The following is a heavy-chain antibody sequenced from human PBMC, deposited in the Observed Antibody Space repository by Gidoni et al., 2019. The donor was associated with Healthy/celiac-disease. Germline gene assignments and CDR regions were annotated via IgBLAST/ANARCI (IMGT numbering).Heavy chain of an antibody. D-gene: IGHD1-26*01. CDR1: GGSFSGYY. Sequence: QVQLQQWGAGLLKPSETLSLTCAVYGGSFSGYYWSWIRQPPGKGLEWIGEINHSGSTNYNPSLKSRVTISVDTSKNQFSLKLSSVTAADTAVYYCARGLVGATSSYFDYWGQGTLVTVSS. CDR2: INHSGST. CDR3: ARGLVGATSSYFDY. V-gene: IGHV4-34*01. J-gene: IGHJ4*02.